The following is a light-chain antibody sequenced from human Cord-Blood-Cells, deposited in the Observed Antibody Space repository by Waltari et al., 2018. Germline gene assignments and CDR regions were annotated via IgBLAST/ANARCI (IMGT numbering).Light chain of an antibody. CDR1: NIGSKS. CDR3: QVWDSSSDHWV. J-gene: IGLJ3*02. CDR2: ADS. V-gene: IGLV3-21*03. Sequence: SYVLTQPPSVSVAPGNTARITCGGNNIGSKSVQWYQQKPGQAPVLVVYADSDRPSGFPERFAGSNSGNTATLTISRVEAGDEADYYCQVWDSSSDHWVFGGGTKLTVL.